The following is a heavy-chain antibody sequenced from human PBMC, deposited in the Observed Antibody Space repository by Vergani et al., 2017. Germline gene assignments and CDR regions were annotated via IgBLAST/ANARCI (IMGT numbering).Heavy chain of an antibody. Sequence: QLQLQESGPGLVKPSETLSLTCTVSGGSISSSSYYWGWIRQPPGKGLEWVGSIYYSGSTYYNQSLESRVTISVETSKSQFSLKLSSVTAADTAFYYCAVTPLLRNFDWLLRWGQGTLVTVSS. D-gene: IGHD3-9*01. CDR1: GGSISSSSYY. CDR3: AVTPLLRNFDWLLR. V-gene: IGHV4-39*01. CDR2: IYYSGST. J-gene: IGHJ4*02.